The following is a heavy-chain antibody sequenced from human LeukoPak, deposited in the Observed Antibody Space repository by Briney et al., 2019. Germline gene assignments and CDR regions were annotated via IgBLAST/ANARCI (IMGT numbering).Heavy chain of an antibody. CDR2: IIPIFGTA. V-gene: IGHV1-69*13. D-gene: IGHD2-21*02. CDR1: GGTFSSYT. J-gene: IGHJ4*02. Sequence: ASVKVSCKASGGTFSSYTITWVRQAPGQGLEWMGGIIPIFGTANYAQKFQGRVTITADESTSTAYMELSSLRSEDTAVYYCARVNCGGDCYDYWGQGTLVTVSS. CDR3: ARVNCGGDCYDY.